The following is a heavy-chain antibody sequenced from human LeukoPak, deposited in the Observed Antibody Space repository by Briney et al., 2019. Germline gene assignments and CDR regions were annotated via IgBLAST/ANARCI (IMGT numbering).Heavy chain of an antibody. CDR2: ISGSGGST. Sequence: GGSLRLPCAASGFTFSSYAMSWVRQAPGKGLEWVSAISGSGGSTYYADSVKGRFTISRDNFKNTLYLQMNSLRAEDTAVYYCAKDAPVNIVVVPAANSWGQGTLVTVSS. J-gene: IGHJ4*02. D-gene: IGHD2-2*01. CDR3: AKDAPVNIVVVPAANS. CDR1: GFTFSSYA. V-gene: IGHV3-23*01.